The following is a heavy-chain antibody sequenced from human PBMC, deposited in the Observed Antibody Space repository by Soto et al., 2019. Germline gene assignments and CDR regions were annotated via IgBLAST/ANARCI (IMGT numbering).Heavy chain of an antibody. CDR3: ARGTYYDFWSGYFNWFDP. J-gene: IGHJ5*02. CDR1: GGSFSGYY. Sequence: SETLSLTCAVYGGSFSGYYWSWIRQSPGKGLEWIGEINHSGNTNYNPSLKSRVTISVDTSKNQFSLKLSSVTAADTAVYYCARGTYYDFWSGYFNWFDPWGQGTLVTVSS. CDR2: INHSGNT. V-gene: IGHV4-34*01. D-gene: IGHD3-3*01.